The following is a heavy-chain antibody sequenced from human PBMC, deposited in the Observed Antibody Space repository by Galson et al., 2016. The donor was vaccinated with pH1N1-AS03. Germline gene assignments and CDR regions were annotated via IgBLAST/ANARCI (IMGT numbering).Heavy chain of an antibody. CDR1: GYTFTNSW. Sequence: QSGAEVKKPGESLKISCKTSGYTFTNSWIAWVRQMPGKGLEWMGFIHPIDSDTRYNPSFQGQVTISADKSINTAYLQWSSLKASDTAIYYCARHHAAATLSAPSDYWGQGTLVTVSS. CDR3: ARHHAAATLSAPSDY. D-gene: IGHD6-25*01. CDR2: IHPIDSDT. J-gene: IGHJ4*02. V-gene: IGHV5-51*01.